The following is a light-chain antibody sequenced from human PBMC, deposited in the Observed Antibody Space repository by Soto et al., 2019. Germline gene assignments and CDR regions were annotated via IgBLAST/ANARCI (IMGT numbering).Light chain of an antibody. CDR1: QCVDTN. V-gene: IGKV3-15*01. CDR3: QQYYNWPPYT. J-gene: IGKJ2*01. CDR2: SAS. Sequence: EVVMTQSPATLSVSPGDRATLSCRASQCVDTNVVWYQQKPGQPPRLLVHSASIRATGVPARFTGIGSGTDFTLTISGLQSDDFAIYYCQQYYNWPPYTFGQGTRLQIK.